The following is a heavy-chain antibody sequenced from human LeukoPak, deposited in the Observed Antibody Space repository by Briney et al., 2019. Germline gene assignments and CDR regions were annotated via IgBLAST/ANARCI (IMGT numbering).Heavy chain of an antibody. Sequence: SETLSLTCTVSGGSISSSSYYWGWIRQPPGKGLEWIGGIYYGGSTYYNPSLKSRVTMSVDTSKNQFSLKLSSVTAADTAVYYCARHYQLYFDYWGQGTLVTVSS. CDR2: IYYGGST. V-gene: IGHV4-39*01. CDR3: ARHYQLYFDY. CDR1: GGSISSSSYY. D-gene: IGHD2-2*01. J-gene: IGHJ4*02.